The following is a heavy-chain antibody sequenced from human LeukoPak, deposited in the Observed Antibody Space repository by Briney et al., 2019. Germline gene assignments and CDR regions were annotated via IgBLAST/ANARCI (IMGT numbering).Heavy chain of an antibody. V-gene: IGHV1-69*04. Sequence: ASVEVSCKAFGGTFSSYAISWVRQASGQGLEWMGRIIPISGTANYAQKFQGRVTITADKSTSTAYMELSSLRSEDTAVYYCAREHSSPGDYYYYGMDVWGQGTTVTVSS. CDR2: IIPISGTA. CDR3: AREHSSPGDYYYYGMDV. CDR1: GGTFSSYA. D-gene: IGHD6-13*01. J-gene: IGHJ6*02.